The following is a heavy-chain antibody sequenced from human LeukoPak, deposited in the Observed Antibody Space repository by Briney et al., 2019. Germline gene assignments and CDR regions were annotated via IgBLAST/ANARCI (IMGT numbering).Heavy chain of an antibody. J-gene: IGHJ4*02. CDR2: INHSGST. CDR3: ARVPVGAPTWDY. D-gene: IGHD1-26*01. CDR1: GGSFSGYY. V-gene: IGHV4-34*01. Sequence: SETLSLTCAVYGGSFSGYYWSWIRQPPGKGLEWIGEINHSGSTNYNPSLKSRVTISVDKSKNQFSLNLNSVTAADTAVYYCARVPVGAPTWDYWGQGTLVTVSS.